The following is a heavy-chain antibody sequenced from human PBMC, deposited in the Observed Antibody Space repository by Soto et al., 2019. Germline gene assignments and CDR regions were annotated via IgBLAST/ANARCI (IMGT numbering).Heavy chain of an antibody. V-gene: IGHV4-59*01. J-gene: IGHJ4*02. Sequence: QVQLQESGPGLVKPSETLSLTCTVSGVSISSYYWSWIRQPPGQGLEWIGYIYYSGSTNYNPSLKSRVAISVDTSKNPFSLKLSSVTAADTAVYYCARGYGDYVFDYWGKGTLVTVSS. CDR1: GVSISSYY. CDR3: ARGYGDYVFDY. CDR2: IYYSGST. D-gene: IGHD4-17*01.